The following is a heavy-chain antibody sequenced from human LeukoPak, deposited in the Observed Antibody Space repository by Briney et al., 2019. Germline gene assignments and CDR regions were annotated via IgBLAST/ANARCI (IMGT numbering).Heavy chain of an antibody. D-gene: IGHD3-22*01. Sequence: PGRSLRLSCAASGFSFDDYAMHWVRQAPGKGLEWVSRISWNSGGIDYADSVKGRFTISKDNAKNSLYLQMNSLRPEDTALYYCARDGMIVDHYFDYWGQGTLVTVSS. J-gene: IGHJ4*02. V-gene: IGHV3-9*01. CDR3: ARDGMIVDHYFDY. CDR1: GFSFDDYA. CDR2: ISWNSGGI.